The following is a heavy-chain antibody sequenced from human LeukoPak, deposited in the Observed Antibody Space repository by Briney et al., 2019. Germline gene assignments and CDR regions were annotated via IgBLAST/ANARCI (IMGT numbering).Heavy chain of an antibody. J-gene: IGHJ5*02. Sequence: ASVKVPCKASGYTFTSYGISWVRQAPGQGLEWMGWISAYNGNTNYAQKLQGRVTMTTDTSTSTAYMELRSLRSDDTAVYYCARDFPYYDFWSGYSHNWFDPWGQGTLVTVSS. V-gene: IGHV1-18*01. CDR2: ISAYNGNT. CDR3: ARDFPYYDFWSGYSHNWFDP. CDR1: GYTFTSYG. D-gene: IGHD3-3*01.